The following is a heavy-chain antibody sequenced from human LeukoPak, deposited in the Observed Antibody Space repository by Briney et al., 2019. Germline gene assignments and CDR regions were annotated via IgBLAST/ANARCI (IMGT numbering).Heavy chain of an antibody. Sequence: PGGSLRLSCAASGFTFSTYARSWIGQAPGKGRGWGSYISSSGSTIYYADSVKGRFTISRDNAKNSLYLQMNSLRAEDTAVYYCARAVYYSSSWYVDYWGQGTLVTVSS. D-gene: IGHD6-13*01. CDR3: ARAVYYSSSWYVDY. J-gene: IGHJ4*02. CDR2: ISSSGSTI. CDR1: GFTFSTYA. V-gene: IGHV3-11*01.